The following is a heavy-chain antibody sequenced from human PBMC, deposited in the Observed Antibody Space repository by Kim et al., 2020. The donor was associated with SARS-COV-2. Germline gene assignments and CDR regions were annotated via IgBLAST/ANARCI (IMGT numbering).Heavy chain of an antibody. Sequence: SETLSLTRTVSVGSISSYYWSWIRQPPGKGLEWIGYIYYSGSTNYNPSLKSRVTISVDTSKNQFSLKLSSVTAADTAVYYCARAGAAAGVWYFDLWGRGT. D-gene: IGHD6-13*01. V-gene: IGHV4-59*01. CDR2: IYYSGST. CDR3: ARAGAAAGVWYFDL. J-gene: IGHJ2*01. CDR1: VGSISSYY.